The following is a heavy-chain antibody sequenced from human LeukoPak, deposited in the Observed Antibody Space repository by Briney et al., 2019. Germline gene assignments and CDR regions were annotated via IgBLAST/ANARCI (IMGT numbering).Heavy chain of an antibody. CDR3: ARDSYYYDSSGYYYYFDY. CDR2: IYTSGST. J-gene: IGHJ4*02. D-gene: IGHD3-22*01. Sequence: PSETLSLTCTVSGGSISGGSYYWSWIRQPAGKGLEWIGRIYTSGSTNYNPSLKSRVTISVDTSKNQFSLKLSSVTAADTAVYYCARDSYYYDSSGYYYYFDYWGQGTLVTVSS. V-gene: IGHV4-61*02. CDR1: GGSISGGSYY.